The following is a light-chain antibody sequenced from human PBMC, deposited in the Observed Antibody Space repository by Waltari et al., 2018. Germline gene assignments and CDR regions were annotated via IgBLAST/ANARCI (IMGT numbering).Light chain of an antibody. Sequence: DIQMTQSPSSLSAFVGDRVTLTCRASQSIISFLNWFQHKAGKAPKLLISGASSLQSGVPSRFNGSGSVTDFTLTITSLQPEDSATYYCQQSYTSLVFTFGPGTRLDIK. J-gene: IGKJ3*01. CDR2: GAS. CDR3: QQSYTSLVFT. V-gene: IGKV1-39*01. CDR1: QSIISF.